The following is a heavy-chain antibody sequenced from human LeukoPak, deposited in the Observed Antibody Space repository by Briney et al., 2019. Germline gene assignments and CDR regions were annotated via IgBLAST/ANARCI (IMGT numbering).Heavy chain of an antibody. J-gene: IGHJ5*02. D-gene: IGHD3-3*01. V-gene: IGHV4-39*07. CDR3: ARVAVGWFDP. CDR2: IYYSGST. Sequence: SETLSLTCTVSGGSVSSGSYYWGWIRQPPGKGLEWIGNIYYSGSTNYNPSLKSRVTISVDTSKNQFSLKLSSVTAADTAVYYCARVAVGWFDPWGQGTLVTVSS. CDR1: GGSVSSGSYY.